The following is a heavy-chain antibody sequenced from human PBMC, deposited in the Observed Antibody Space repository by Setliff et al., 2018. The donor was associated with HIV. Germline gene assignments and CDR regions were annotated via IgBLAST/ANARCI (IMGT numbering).Heavy chain of an antibody. J-gene: IGHJ4*02. CDR1: GDSLNTYY. CDR3: ARGNNDLESFDY. CDR2: IYASGKT. D-gene: IGHD3-3*01. V-gene: IGHV4-4*07. Sequence: SETLSLSCNVSGDSLNTYYWSWIRQSGGKGLEWIGRIYASGKTTFNPSLKSRVRMSVDTSKNQFSLKLTSVTASDTAVYYCARGNNDLESFDYWGQGALVTVSS.